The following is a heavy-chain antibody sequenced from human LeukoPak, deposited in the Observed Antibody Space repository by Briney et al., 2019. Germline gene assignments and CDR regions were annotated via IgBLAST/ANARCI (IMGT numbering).Heavy chain of an antibody. CDR3: AKDPGGYGDYLDY. V-gene: IGHV3-23*01. J-gene: IGHJ4*02. D-gene: IGHD4-17*01. CDR1: GFTFSSYA. CDR2: ISGSGST. Sequence: PGGSLRLSCAASGFTFSSYAMSWVRQAPGKGLEWVSAISGSGSTSYADSVKGRFTISRDNSKKTLYLQMKSLRAEDTAVYYCAKDPGGYGDYLDYWGQGTLVTVSS.